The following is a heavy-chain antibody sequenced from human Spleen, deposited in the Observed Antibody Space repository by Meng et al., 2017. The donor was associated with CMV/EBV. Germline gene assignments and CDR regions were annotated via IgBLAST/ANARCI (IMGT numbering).Heavy chain of an antibody. CDR2: ISSSSSYT. V-gene: IGHV3-11*06. CDR1: GFTFSDYY. J-gene: IGHJ5*02. D-gene: IGHD3-16*01. Sequence: GQVGVAGGGLVKPEGSLRLSCAASGFTFSDYYMSWIRQAPGKGLEWVSYISSSSSYTNYADSVKGRFTISRDNAKNSLYLQMNSLRAEDTAVYYCARDRGWFDPWGQGTLVTVSS. CDR3: ARDRGWFDP.